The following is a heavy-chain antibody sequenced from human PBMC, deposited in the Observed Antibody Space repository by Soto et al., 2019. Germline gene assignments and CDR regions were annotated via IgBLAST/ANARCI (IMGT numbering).Heavy chain of an antibody. J-gene: IGHJ4*02. CDR3: ARVGGFGESIDY. Sequence: QVQLVESGGGLVKPGGSLRLSCAASGFTFSAYYMSWIRQAPGKGLEWVSYISSSSSYTNYADSVKGRFTISRDNAKNSLYLQMNSLRAEDTAVYYCARVGGFGESIDYWGQGTLVTVSS. V-gene: IGHV3-11*06. CDR1: GFTFSAYY. CDR2: ISSSSSYT. D-gene: IGHD3-10*01.